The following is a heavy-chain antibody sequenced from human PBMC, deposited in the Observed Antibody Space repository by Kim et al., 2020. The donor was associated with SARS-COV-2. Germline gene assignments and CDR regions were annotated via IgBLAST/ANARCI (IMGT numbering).Heavy chain of an antibody. J-gene: IGHJ6*02. CDR1: GFTFSSYA. CDR3: ARDKTPLSIYCSSTSCYGYGMDV. CDR2: ISYDGSNK. Sequence: GGSLILSCAASGFTFSSYAMHWVRQAPGKGLEWVAVISYDGSNKYYADSVKGRFTISRDNSKNTLYLQMNSLRAEDTAVYYCARDKTPLSIYCSSTSCYGYGMDVWGQGTTVTVSS. V-gene: IGHV3-30-3*01. D-gene: IGHD2-2*01.